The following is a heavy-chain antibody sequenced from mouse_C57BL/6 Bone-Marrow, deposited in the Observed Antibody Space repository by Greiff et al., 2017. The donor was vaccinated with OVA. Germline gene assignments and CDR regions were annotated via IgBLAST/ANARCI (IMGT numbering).Heavy chain of an antibody. Sequence: EVQLQQSGAELVRPGASVKLSCTASGFNIKDDYMHWVKQRPEQGLEWIGWIDPENGDTEYASKFQGKATITADTSSNTAYLQLSSLTSEDTAVYYCTTAVVAKDCDYWGQGTTLTVSS. CDR3: TTAVVAKDCDY. V-gene: IGHV14-4*01. J-gene: IGHJ2*01. D-gene: IGHD1-1*01. CDR1: GFNIKDDY. CDR2: IDPENGDT.